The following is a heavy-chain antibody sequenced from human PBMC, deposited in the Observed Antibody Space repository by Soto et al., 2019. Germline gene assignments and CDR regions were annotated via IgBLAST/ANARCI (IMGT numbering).Heavy chain of an antibody. D-gene: IGHD3-3*01. CDR1: GFTFSSYA. V-gene: IGHV3-23*01. CDR2: ISGSGGGT. Sequence: PGGSLRLSCPASGFTFSSYAMSWVRQAPGKGLEWVSVISGSGGGTYYADSVKGRFTISRDNAKNTLYLQMNSLRVDDTAVYYCARGPSRLRFLLDSWGQGTLVTVSS. J-gene: IGHJ4*02. CDR3: ARGPSRLRFLLDS.